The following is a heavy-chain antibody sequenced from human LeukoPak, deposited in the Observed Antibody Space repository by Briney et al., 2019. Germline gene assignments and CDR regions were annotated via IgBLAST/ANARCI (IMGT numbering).Heavy chain of an antibody. V-gene: IGHV3-30-3*01. Sequence: PGGSLRLSCAASGFTFSSYAMHWVRQAPGKGLEWVAVISYDGSNKYYADSVKGRFTISRDNSKNTLYLQMNSLRAEDTAVYYCAGEPIVTAGIVGYYWGQGTLATVSS. D-gene: IGHD2-2*01. CDR1: GFTFSSYA. CDR3: AGEPIVTAGIVGYY. J-gene: IGHJ4*02. CDR2: ISYDGSNK.